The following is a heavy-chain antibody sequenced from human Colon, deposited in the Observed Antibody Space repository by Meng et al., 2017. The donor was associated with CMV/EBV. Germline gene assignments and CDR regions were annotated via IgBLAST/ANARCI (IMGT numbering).Heavy chain of an antibody. D-gene: IGHD3-22*01. J-gene: IGHJ3*01. V-gene: IGHV1-2*02. CDR2: INPNSGGT. CDR1: GYTFTDHY. Sequence: ASVKVSCKASGYTFTDHYIQWVRQAPGQGLEWMGWINPNSGGTTYEPNFHGRVTLTRDTSISTVYMEVTRLTSDDTAMYYCARADSDSSGYYGPDFWGQGTMV. CDR3: ARADSDSSGYYGPDF.